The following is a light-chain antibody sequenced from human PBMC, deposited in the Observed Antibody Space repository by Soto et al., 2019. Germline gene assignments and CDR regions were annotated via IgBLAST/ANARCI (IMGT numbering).Light chain of an antibody. V-gene: IGKV3-11*01. CDR2: DAS. J-gene: IGKJ4*01. CDR3: QHRSNWPLVT. Sequence: ETVLTQSPATLSLSPGDRATLSCRASQTVTTSLAWYQLQPGQAPRLLIYDASKRAPGIPARFSGSGSGTNFTLTISSLEPKDFAVYYCQHRSNWPLVTFGGGTKLEIK. CDR1: QTVTTS.